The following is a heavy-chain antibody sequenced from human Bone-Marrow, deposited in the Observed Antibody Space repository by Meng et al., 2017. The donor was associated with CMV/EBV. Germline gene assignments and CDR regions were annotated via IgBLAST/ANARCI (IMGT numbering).Heavy chain of an antibody. CDR3: ARENVVVPAAPMDY. J-gene: IGHJ4*02. V-gene: IGHV1-2*02. D-gene: IGHD2-2*01. Sequence: ASVKVSCKASGYTFTGYYMHWVRQAPGQGLEWMGWSNPNSGGTNYAQKFQGRVTMTRDTSISTAYMELSRLRSDDTAVYSCARENVVVPAAPMDYWGQGTLVTVSS. CDR1: GYTFTGYY. CDR2: SNPNSGGT.